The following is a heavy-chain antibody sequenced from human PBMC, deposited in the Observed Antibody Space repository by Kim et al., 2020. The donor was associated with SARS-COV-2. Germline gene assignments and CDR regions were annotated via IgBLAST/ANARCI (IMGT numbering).Heavy chain of an antibody. CDR2: ISYDGSNK. D-gene: IGHD6-6*01. V-gene: IGHV3-30-3*01. J-gene: IGHJ4*02. CDR3: ARDDKGSPSGALDY. Sequence: GGSLRLSCAASGFTFSTYAMHWVRQAPGKGLEWVAVISYDGSNKFYADSVKGRFTISRDNSQNTLYLQMNSLRVEDTAVYYCARDDKGSPSGALDYWGQGTLVSVSS. CDR1: GFTFSTYA.